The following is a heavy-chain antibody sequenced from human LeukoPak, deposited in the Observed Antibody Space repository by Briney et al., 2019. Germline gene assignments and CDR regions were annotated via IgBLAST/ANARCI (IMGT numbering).Heavy chain of an antibody. CDR2: IYTSGST. CDR1: GGSISSGSYY. J-gene: IGHJ4*02. D-gene: IGHD3-22*01. V-gene: IGHV4-61*02. CDR3: ARDGDSRPFRY. Sequence: SETLSLTCTVSGGSISSGSYYWSWIRQPAGKGLEWIGRIYTSGSTNYNPSLKSRVTISVDTSKNQFSLKLSSVTAADTAVYYCARDGDSRPFRYWGQGTLVTVSS.